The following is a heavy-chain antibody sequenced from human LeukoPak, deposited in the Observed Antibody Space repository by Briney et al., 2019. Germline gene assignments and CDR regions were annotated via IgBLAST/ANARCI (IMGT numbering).Heavy chain of an antibody. J-gene: IGHJ4*02. CDR3: AIPLQGGFSSSLRH. D-gene: IGHD6-13*01. Sequence: GESLKISCKGAVCSFNSYWIGLVRQMPGKGLEWMEIIYPGDSDTRYSPSLQGQVTISVDKSISTAYLQWSSLRASDSAMYYCAIPLQGGFSSSLRHWGQGTLVTVSS. V-gene: IGHV5-51*01. CDR1: VCSFNSYW. CDR2: IYPGDSDT.